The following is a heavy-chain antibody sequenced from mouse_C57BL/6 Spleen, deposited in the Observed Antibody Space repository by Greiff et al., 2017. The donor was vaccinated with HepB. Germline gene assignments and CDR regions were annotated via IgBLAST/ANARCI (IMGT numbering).Heavy chain of an antibody. CDR1: GFTFSSYG. D-gene: IGHD2-4*01. Sequence: EVKLQESGGDLVKPGGSLKLSCAASGFTFSSYGMSWVRQTPDKRLEWVATISSGGSYTYYPDSVKGRFTISRDNAKNTLYLQMSSLKSEDTAMYYCARLYYDYDEGYFDVWGTGTTVTVSS. V-gene: IGHV5-6*01. J-gene: IGHJ1*03. CDR2: ISSGGSYT. CDR3: ARLYYDYDEGYFDV.